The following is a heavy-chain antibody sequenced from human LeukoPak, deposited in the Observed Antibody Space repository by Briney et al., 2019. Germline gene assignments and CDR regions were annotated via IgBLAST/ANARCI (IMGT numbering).Heavy chain of an antibody. Sequence: PSETLSLTCTVSGDTISSGSYYWTWLRQPAGKGLEWIGRIYTTGLTNYGPSLRSRVTISIDTSRNQFSLKLTSVTAADTAVYYCARAAAIVRYFHNWGQGTLVTVSS. CDR1: GDTISSGSYY. V-gene: IGHV4-61*02. CDR2: IYTTGLT. CDR3: ARAAAIVRYFHN. D-gene: IGHD2-21*01. J-gene: IGHJ1*01.